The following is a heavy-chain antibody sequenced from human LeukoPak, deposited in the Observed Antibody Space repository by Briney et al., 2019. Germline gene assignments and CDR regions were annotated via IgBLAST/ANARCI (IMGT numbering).Heavy chain of an antibody. CDR2: IYYSGST. Sequence: PSETLSLTCTVSGGSISSYYWSWIRQPPGKGLEWIGYIYYSGSTNYNPSLKSRVTISVDTSKNQFSLKLSSVTAADTAVYYCAREASSSRDSDAFDIWGQGTMVTVSS. V-gene: IGHV4-59*12. J-gene: IGHJ3*02. CDR3: AREASSSRDSDAFDI. CDR1: GGSISSYY. D-gene: IGHD6-13*01.